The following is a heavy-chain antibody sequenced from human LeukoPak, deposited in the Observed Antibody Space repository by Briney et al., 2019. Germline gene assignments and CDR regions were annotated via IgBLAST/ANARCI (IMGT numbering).Heavy chain of an antibody. V-gene: IGHV4-38-2*01. CDR2: IYHSGST. Sequence: SETLSLTCAVSGYSISSGYYWGWIRQPPGKGLEWIGSIYHSGSTYYNPSLKSRVTISVDTSKNQFSLKLSSVTAADTAVYYCAGQGGGAFDIWGQGTMVTVSS. J-gene: IGHJ3*02. CDR1: GYSISSGYY. D-gene: IGHD3-16*01. CDR3: AGQGGGAFDI.